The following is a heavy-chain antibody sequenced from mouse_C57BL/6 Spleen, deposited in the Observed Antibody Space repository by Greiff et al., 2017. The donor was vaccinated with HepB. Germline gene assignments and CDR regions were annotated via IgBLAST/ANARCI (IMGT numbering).Heavy chain of an antibody. CDR1: GYTFTSYW. D-gene: IGHD2-4*01. J-gene: IGHJ4*01. CDR2: INPSNGGT. V-gene: IGHV1-53*01. Sequence: QVQLKQPGTELVKPGASVKLSCKASGYTFTSYWMHWVKQRPGQGLEWIGNINPSNGGTNYNEKFKSKATLTVDKSSSTAYMQLSSLTSEDSAVYYCARSDPPDDYDPQYYAMDYWGQGTSVTVSS. CDR3: ARSDPPDDYDPQYYAMDY.